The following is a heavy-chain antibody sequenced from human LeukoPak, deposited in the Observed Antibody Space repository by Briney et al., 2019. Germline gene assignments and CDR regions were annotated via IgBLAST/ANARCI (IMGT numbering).Heavy chain of an antibody. J-gene: IGHJ3*02. V-gene: IGHV4-34*01. CDR1: GVSFSGYY. CDR3: ARLQRITMNAFDI. CDR2: INHSGST. Sequence: SETLSLTCAVYGVSFSGYYWSWIRQPPGKGLEWIGEINHSGSTNYNPSLKSRVTISVDKSKNQFSLKLTSVTAADTAVYYCARLQRITMNAFDIWGQGTMVTVSS. D-gene: IGHD3-22*01.